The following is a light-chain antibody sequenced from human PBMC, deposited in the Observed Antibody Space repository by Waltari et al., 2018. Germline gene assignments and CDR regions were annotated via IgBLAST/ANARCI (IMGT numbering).Light chain of an antibody. Sequence: QSVLTQPPSASGTPGQRVTISCSGSSANIGSNPVHWYQQLTGTAPKLSMNNNSQRPPGVPDRFSGAQSGTSASLALGGLLSDDEAEYYCAAWDDSLSGYVFGTGTNVSVL. V-gene: IGLV1-44*01. J-gene: IGLJ1*01. CDR2: NNS. CDR3: AAWDDSLSGYV. CDR1: SANIGSNP.